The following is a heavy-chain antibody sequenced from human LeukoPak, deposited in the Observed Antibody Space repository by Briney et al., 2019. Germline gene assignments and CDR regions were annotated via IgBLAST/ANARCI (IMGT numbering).Heavy chain of an antibody. CDR1: GSTFSSYA. D-gene: IGHD6-13*01. CDR2: LSGSGGST. Sequence: GGSLRLSCAASGSTFSSYAMSWVRQAPGKGLEWVSALSGSGGSTHYADSVQGRFTISRDNSKNTLYLQANSLRAEDTAIYYCAKAAAPGGYWYFDLWGRGTLVTVYS. CDR3: AKAAAPGGYWYFDL. J-gene: IGHJ2*01. V-gene: IGHV3-23*01.